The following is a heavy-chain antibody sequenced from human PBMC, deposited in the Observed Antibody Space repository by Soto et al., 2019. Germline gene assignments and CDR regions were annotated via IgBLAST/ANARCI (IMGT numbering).Heavy chain of an antibody. V-gene: IGHV3-21*01. CDR2: IRSTTGYM. CDR3: ARATSLGGMDV. J-gene: IGHJ6*02. Sequence: EVQLVESGGGLVKPGGSLRLSCAASGFTFSTYSMNWVRQAPGEGLEWVSSIRSTTGYMYNADSVKGRFTIARDNAKNSLYMQMIRLRAEGTAIYDCARATSLGGMDVWSQGTTVTVSS. CDR1: GFTFSTYS. D-gene: IGHD1-1*01.